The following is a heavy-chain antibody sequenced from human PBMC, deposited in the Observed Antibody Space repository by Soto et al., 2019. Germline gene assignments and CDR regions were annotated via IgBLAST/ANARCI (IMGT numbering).Heavy chain of an antibody. D-gene: IGHD3-16*01. CDR1: GFIFRDYG. CDR2: IRSTSYGGTI. CDR3: GRVYDRLWGSPPE. V-gene: IGHV3-49*03. Sequence: GGSLRLSCKGSGFIFRDYGVNWFRQSPDRGLEWIAFIRSTSYGGTIAYAASVKGRFSISRDDSNSVAYLQVDSLKTEDTAVYYCGRVYDRLWGSPPEWGQGTLVTVSS. J-gene: IGHJ4*02.